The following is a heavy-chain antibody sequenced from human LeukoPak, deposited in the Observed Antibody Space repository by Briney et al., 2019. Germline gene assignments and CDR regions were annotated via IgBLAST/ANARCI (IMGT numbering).Heavy chain of an antibody. J-gene: IGHJ5*02. D-gene: IGHD2-2*01. Sequence: GRSLRLSCAASGFTFSSYGMHWVRQAPGKGLEWVAVISYDGSNKYYADSVKGRFTISRDNSKNTLYLQMNSLRAEDTAVYYCAKDDYYQHWFDPWGQGTLVTVSS. CDR1: GFTFSSYG. CDR2: ISYDGSNK. CDR3: AKDDYYQHWFDP. V-gene: IGHV3-30*18.